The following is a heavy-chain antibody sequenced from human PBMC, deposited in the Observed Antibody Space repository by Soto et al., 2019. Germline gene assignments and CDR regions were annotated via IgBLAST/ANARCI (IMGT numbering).Heavy chain of an antibody. J-gene: IGHJ4*02. Sequence: GGSLRLSCAASEFTFSNYAMSWVRQAPGKGLEWVSSISDNGGTTYYADSVKGRFTISRDNSKNTLYLQMNSLRAEDTAVYYCAKDLGFSSSSYYFDYWGQGTLVTVSS. CDR2: ISDNGGTT. D-gene: IGHD6-13*01. CDR1: EFTFSNYA. V-gene: IGHV3-23*01. CDR3: AKDLGFSSSSYYFDY.